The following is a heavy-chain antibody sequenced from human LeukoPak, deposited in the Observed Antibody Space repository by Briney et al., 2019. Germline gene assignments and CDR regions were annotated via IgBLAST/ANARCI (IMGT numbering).Heavy chain of an antibody. CDR2: INHSGST. D-gene: IGHD2-15*01. J-gene: IGHJ4*02. CDR1: GGSFSGYY. Sequence: SETLSLTCAVYGGSFSGYYWSWIRQPPGKGLEWIGEINHSGSTNYNPSLKSRVTISVDTSKNQFSLKLSSVTAADTAAYYCARRPRYCSGGSCLSLFDYWGQGTLVTVSS. CDR3: ARRPRYCSGGSCLSLFDY. V-gene: IGHV4-34*01.